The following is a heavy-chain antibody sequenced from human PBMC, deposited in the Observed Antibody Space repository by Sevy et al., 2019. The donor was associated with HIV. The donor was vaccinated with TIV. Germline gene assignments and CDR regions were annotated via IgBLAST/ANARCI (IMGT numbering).Heavy chain of an antibody. CDR1: GFTFSRSS. D-gene: IGHD4-17*01. CDR2: ISSSSNYI. V-gene: IGHV3-21*01. CDR3: AKAPHPAVTTSYGMDV. Sequence: GGSLRLSCIASGFTFSRSSMNWVRQAPGKGLEWVSSISSSSNYIYYADSMKGRFTISRDNAKRTVYLQMSRLRPEDTAVYYCAKAPHPAVTTSYGMDVWGQGTTVTVSS. J-gene: IGHJ6*02.